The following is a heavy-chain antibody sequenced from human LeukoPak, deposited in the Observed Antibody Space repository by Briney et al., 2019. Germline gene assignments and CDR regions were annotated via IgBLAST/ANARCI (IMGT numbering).Heavy chain of an antibody. CDR1: GFTFDDYA. Sequence: GGSLRLSCAASGFTFDDYAMHWVRQAPGKGLEWVAVISYDGSNKYYADSVKGRFTISRDNSKNTLYLQMNSLRAEDTAVYYCASNYGRDGYNNFDYWGQGTLVTVSS. CDR3: ASNYGRDGYNNFDY. V-gene: IGHV3-30*04. J-gene: IGHJ4*02. D-gene: IGHD5-24*01. CDR2: ISYDGSNK.